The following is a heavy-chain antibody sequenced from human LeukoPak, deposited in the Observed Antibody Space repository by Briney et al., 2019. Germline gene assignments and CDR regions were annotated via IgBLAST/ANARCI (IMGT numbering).Heavy chain of an antibody. Sequence: GGPLRLSCAACGFLFGSYGMQWAREATGKGLEWVTFIRSDGSNKYYADSVKGRFTISRDNSKNTLYLQMNSLRAEDTAVYYCARILDSAWGELGYWGQGTLVTVSS. V-gene: IGHV3-30*02. CDR3: ARILDSAWGELGY. J-gene: IGHJ4*02. CDR1: GFLFGSYG. D-gene: IGHD6-19*01. CDR2: IRSDGSNK.